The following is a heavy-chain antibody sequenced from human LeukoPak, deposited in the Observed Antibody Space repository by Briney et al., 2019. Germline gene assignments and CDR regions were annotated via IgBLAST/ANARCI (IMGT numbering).Heavy chain of an antibody. V-gene: IGHV3-21*04. J-gene: IGHJ4*02. CDR1: GLDFSSHY. CDR2: FSDTGSYM. Sequence: PGGSLRLSCVTSGLDFSSHYMNWLRQAPGKGLEWVSSFSDTGSYMYYADSVRGRFTISRDNAKNSLYLQMNSLRADDTAVYYCARGDRRTDYYGSGTYYNFDHWGQGILVTVSS. D-gene: IGHD3-10*01. CDR3: ARGDRRTDYYGSGTYYNFDH.